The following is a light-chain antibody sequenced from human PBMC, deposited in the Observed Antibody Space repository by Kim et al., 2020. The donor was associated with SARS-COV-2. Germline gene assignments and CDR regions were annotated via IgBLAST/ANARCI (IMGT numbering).Light chain of an antibody. CDR1: QSVSGS. J-gene: IGKJ4*01. CDR3: HHYGDSSLS. CDR2: GAS. V-gene: IGKV3-20*01. Sequence: DIVLTQSPSTLSLSPGERATLSCRASQSVSGSLAWYQQRPGQTPRLLIYGASTRATGIPDRFSGSGSGTDLILTISSLEPEDFAIYYCHHYGDSSLSFGGGTKVDIK.